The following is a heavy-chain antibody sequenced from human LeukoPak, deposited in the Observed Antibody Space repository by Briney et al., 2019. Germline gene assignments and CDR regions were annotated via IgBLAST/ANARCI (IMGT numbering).Heavy chain of an antibody. J-gene: IGHJ4*02. CDR1: GGSLSSYY. Sequence: PSETLSLTCTVSGGSLSSYYWSWIRQPPGKGLEWIGYIYYSGSTNYNPSLKSRVTISVDTSKNQFSLKLSSVTAADTAVYYCARDLRFGGYWGQGTLVTVSS. CDR2: IYYSGST. V-gene: IGHV4-59*01. D-gene: IGHD3-16*01. CDR3: ARDLRFGGY.